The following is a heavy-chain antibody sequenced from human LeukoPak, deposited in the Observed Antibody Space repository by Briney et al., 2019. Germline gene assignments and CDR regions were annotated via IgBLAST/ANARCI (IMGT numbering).Heavy chain of an antibody. CDR3: ARWSGSYYYYYMDV. CDR2: IYHSGST. J-gene: IGHJ6*03. CDR1: GGSISSSNW. D-gene: IGHD1-26*01. Sequence: SGTLSLPCAVSGGSISSSNWWSWVRQPPGKGLEWIGEIYHSGSTNYNPSLKSRATISVDKSKNQFSLKLSSVTAADTAVYYCARWSGSYYYYYMDVWGKGTTVTVSS. V-gene: IGHV4-4*02.